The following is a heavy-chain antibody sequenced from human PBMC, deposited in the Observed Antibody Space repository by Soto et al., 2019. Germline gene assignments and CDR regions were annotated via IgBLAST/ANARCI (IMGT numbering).Heavy chain of an antibody. J-gene: IGHJ5*02. V-gene: IGHV3-74*01. CDR3: ARDSTKSGNWFDP. D-gene: IGHD2-8*01. CDR2: INSDGRST. Sequence: EVQLVESGGGLVQPGGSLRLSCAASGISLSGYWMHWVRQGSGKGLVWVARINSDGRSTSYADSVQGRFTISRDNAENTLYLQMNSLRDEDTAVYYCARDSTKSGNWFDPWGQGTLVTVSS. CDR1: GISLSGYW.